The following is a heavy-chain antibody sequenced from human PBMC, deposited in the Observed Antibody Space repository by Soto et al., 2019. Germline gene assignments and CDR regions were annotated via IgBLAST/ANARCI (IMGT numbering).Heavy chain of an antibody. D-gene: IGHD6-13*01. Sequence: ASVKVSCKASGYTFTSYAMHWVRQAPGQRLEWMGWINAGNGNTKYSQKFQGRVTITRDTSASTAYMELSSLRSEDTAVYYCAREGYSSSWSYYYYGMDVWGQGTTVTVSS. J-gene: IGHJ6*02. V-gene: IGHV1-3*01. CDR2: INAGNGNT. CDR3: AREGYSSSWSYYYYGMDV. CDR1: GYTFTSYA.